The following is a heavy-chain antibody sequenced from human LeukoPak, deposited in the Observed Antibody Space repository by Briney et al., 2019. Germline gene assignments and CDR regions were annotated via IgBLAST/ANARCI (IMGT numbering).Heavy chain of an antibody. V-gene: IGHV3-23*01. CDR1: GFTFSSYA. CDR2: ISGSGGNT. Sequence: GGSLRLSCAASGFTFSSYAMSWVRQAPGKGLEWVSAISGSGGNTYYADSVKGRFTISRDNSKNTLYLQMNSLRAEDTAVYYCAKDRITIFGVVIDYYYYGMDVWGQGTTVTVSS. J-gene: IGHJ6*02. CDR3: AKDRITIFGVVIDYYYYGMDV. D-gene: IGHD3-3*01.